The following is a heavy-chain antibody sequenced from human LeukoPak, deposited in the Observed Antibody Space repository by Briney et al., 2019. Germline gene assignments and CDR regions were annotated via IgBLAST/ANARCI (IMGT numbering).Heavy chain of an antibody. CDR1: GFTFSDYA. J-gene: IGHJ4*02. Sequence: GGSLRLSCAASGFTFSDYAMHWVRQAPGKGLEWVSLISGDGGSTYYADSVKGRFTISRDNSKNSLYLQMNSLRTEDTAFYYCAKFSSSGALGHWGQGTLVTVSS. D-gene: IGHD6-13*01. V-gene: IGHV3-43*02. CDR2: ISGDGGST. CDR3: AKFSSSGALGH.